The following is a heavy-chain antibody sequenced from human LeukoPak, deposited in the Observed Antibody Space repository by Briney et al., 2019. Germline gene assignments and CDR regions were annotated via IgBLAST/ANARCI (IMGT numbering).Heavy chain of an antibody. D-gene: IGHD2-2*01. CDR2: ISGSGGST. V-gene: IGHV3-23*01. CDR1: GFTFSSYA. Sequence: GSLRLSCAASGFTFSSYAMSWVRQAPGKGLEWVSAISGSGGSTYYADSVKGRFTISRDNSKNTLYLQMNSLRAEDTAVYYCAKVGTIVVVPASGMDVWGQGTTVTVSS. CDR3: AKVGTIVVVPASGMDV. J-gene: IGHJ6*02.